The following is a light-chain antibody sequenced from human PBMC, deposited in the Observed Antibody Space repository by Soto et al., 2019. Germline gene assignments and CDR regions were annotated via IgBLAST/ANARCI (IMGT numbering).Light chain of an antibody. CDR2: SNH. CDR3: AAWDVSLNAVT. CDR1: STNVGGNN. J-gene: IGLJ2*01. V-gene: IGLV1-44*01. Sequence: QSVLTQPPSASGTPGQTITISCSGSSTNVGGNNVNWYQQLPRTAPKLLIYSNHQRPSGVPARFSGSKSATRASLAISCLQSDDEAAYYCAAWDVSLNAVTFGGGTKLTVL.